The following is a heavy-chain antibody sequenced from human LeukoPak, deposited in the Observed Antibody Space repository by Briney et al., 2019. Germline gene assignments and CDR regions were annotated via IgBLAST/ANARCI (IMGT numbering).Heavy chain of an antibody. V-gene: IGHV3-53*01. CDR3: ARTEYSYGYSWFDP. CDR2: IYSGGST. J-gene: IGHJ5*02. Sequence: GGSLRLSCAASGFTVSSNYMSWVRQAPGKGLEWVSVIYSGGSTYYADSVKGRFTISRDNSKNTLYLQMNSLRAEDTAVYYCARTEYSYGYSWFDPWGQGTLVTVSS. D-gene: IGHD5-18*01. CDR1: GFTVSSNY.